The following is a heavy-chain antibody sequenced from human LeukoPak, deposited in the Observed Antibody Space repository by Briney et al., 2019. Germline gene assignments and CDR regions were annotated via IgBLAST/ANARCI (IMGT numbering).Heavy chain of an antibody. Sequence: TGGSLRLSCAASGFTFSTYGMHWVRQAPGKGLEWVAFIRSDGSNKYYADSVKGRFTISRDTSKNTLFVEINSLRAEDTAVYYCAKDLHPMVGAKPFDCWGQGTLVTVSS. V-gene: IGHV3-30*02. J-gene: IGHJ4*02. CDR2: IRSDGSNK. CDR1: GFTFSTYG. CDR3: AKDLHPMVGAKPFDC. D-gene: IGHD1-26*01.